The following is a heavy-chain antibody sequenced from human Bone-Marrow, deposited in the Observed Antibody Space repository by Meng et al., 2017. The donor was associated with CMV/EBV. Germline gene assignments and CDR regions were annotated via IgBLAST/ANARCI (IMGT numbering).Heavy chain of an antibody. D-gene: IGHD6-19*01. V-gene: IGHV3-21*01. CDR1: GFTFSSYS. CDR2: ISSNNIYI. CDR3: ARSEGTSGLYHYYFDY. J-gene: IGHJ4*02. Sequence: GGSLRLSCAASGFTFSSYSMNWVRQAPGKGLEWVSSISSNNIYIYYADSVKGRFTISRDNAKNSLYLQMNSLRAEDTAVYYCARSEGTSGLYHYYFDYWGQGKLVNVYS.